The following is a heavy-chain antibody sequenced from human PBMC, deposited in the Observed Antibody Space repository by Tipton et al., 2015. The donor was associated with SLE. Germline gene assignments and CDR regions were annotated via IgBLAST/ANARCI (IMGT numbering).Heavy chain of an antibody. J-gene: IGHJ2*01. Sequence: TLSLTCTVSGGSISYYWSWIRQPPGKGLEWIGYNRYTGNTNYNPSLKSRVTMSVDTSKNQFSLKLSSVTAADTAVYYCARTADYGSRYFDLWGRGTLVTVSS. CDR3: ARTADYGSRYFDL. CDR1: GGSISYY. D-gene: IGHD4-17*01. V-gene: IGHV4-59*01. CDR2: NRYTGNT.